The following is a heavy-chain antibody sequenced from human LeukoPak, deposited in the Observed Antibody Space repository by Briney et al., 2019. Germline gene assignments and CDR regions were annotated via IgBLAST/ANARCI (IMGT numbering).Heavy chain of an antibody. Sequence: GGSLRLSCAASGFTVSSTYMTWVRQAPGKGLEWVSIVSGGGSTYYADSVKGRFTISRDNSKNTLYLQMNSLRAEDTAVYYCAKDRPLDTAMVTVYYYGMDVWGQGTTVTVSS. CDR3: AKDRPLDTAMVTVYYYGMDV. D-gene: IGHD5-18*01. J-gene: IGHJ6*02. CDR1: GFTVSSTY. V-gene: IGHV3-53*01. CDR2: VSGGGST.